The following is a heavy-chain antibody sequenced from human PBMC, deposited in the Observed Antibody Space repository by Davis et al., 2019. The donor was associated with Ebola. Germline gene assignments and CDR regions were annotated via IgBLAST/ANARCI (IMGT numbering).Heavy chain of an antibody. V-gene: IGHV1-3*01. CDR2: INAGNGNT. CDR1: GYTFTSYA. J-gene: IGHJ4*02. CDR3: ARAQFPTTSDH. Sequence: AASVKVSCKASGYTFTSYAMHWVRQAPGQRLEWMGWINAGNGNTKYSQKFQGRVTITRDTSASTAYMELSSLRSEDTAVYYCARAQFPTTSDHWGPGTLVTVSS. D-gene: IGHD1-1*01.